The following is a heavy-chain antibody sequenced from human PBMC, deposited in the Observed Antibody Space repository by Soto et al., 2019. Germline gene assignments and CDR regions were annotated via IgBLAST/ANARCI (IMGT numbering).Heavy chain of an antibody. Sequence: SQTLSLTCAISGDSVSSNTVAWNWIRQSPSRGLEWLGRTYYRSKWYDDYAESVKSRITINPDTSKNQFSLHLNSVTLEDTAVYYCARVSGSFSVRDSFDIWGQGTMVTVSS. V-gene: IGHV6-1*01. J-gene: IGHJ3*02. CDR1: GDSVSSNTVA. CDR3: ARVSGSFSVRDSFDI. D-gene: IGHD3-10*01. CDR2: TYYRSKWYD.